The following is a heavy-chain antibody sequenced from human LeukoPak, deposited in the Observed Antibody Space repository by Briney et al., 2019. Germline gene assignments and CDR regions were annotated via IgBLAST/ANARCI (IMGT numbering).Heavy chain of an antibody. CDR2: ISYDGSNK. Sequence: GGSLRLSCAASGFTFSSYGMHWVHQAPGKGLEWVAVISYDGSNKYYADSVKGRFTISRDNSKNTLNLQMNSLRAEDTAVYYCAKDPPRYCSSTSCYEDWFDPWGQGTLVTVSS. J-gene: IGHJ5*02. V-gene: IGHV3-30*18. D-gene: IGHD2-2*01. CDR1: GFTFSSYG. CDR3: AKDPPRYCSSTSCYEDWFDP.